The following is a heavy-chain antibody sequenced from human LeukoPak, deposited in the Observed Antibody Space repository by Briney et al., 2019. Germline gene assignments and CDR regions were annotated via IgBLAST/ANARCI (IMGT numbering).Heavy chain of an antibody. Sequence: SETLSLTCTVSGGSISSYYWSWIRQPPGKGLEWIGYIYYSGNTNYNPSLKSRVTISVDTSKNQFSLKLSSVTAADTAVYYRARDDRGLRYWGQGTLVTVSS. J-gene: IGHJ4*02. CDR2: IYYSGNT. D-gene: IGHD3-10*01. CDR1: GGSISSYY. V-gene: IGHV4-59*01. CDR3: ARDDRGLRY.